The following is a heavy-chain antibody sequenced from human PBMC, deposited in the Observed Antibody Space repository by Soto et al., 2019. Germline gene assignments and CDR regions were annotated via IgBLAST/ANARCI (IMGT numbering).Heavy chain of an antibody. D-gene: IGHD2-15*01. V-gene: IGHV1-69*01. J-gene: IGHJ2*01. CDR2: IIPIFGTA. Sequence: QVQLVQSGAEVKEPGSSVKVSCKASGGTFSSYAISWVRQAPGQGLEWMGGIIPIFGTANYAQKFQGRVTITADESTSTAYMELSSLRSEDTAVYYCAREGLGYCSGGSCQDWYFDLWGRGTLVTVSS. CDR3: AREGLGYCSGGSCQDWYFDL. CDR1: GGTFSSYA.